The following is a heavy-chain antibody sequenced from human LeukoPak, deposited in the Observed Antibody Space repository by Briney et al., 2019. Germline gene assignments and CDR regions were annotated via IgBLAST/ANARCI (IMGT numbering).Heavy chain of an antibody. J-gene: IGHJ4*02. CDR2: ISGSGGST. Sequence: PGGSLRLSCAASGFTFSSYAMSWVRQAPGKGLEWVSAISGSGGSTYYADSVKGRFTISRDNSKNTLYLQMSSLRAEDTAVYYCAKGGLVILDYFDYWGQGTLVTVSS. CDR1: GFTFSSYA. D-gene: IGHD2-15*01. V-gene: IGHV3-23*01. CDR3: AKGGLVILDYFDY.